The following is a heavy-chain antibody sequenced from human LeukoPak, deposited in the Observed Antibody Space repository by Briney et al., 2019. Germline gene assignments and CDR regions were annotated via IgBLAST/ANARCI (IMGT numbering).Heavy chain of an antibody. J-gene: IGHJ4*02. CDR2: ISGSGGST. CDR3: AKEIPIYYDSSGYYSRPFDY. V-gene: IGHV3-23*01. D-gene: IGHD3-22*01. CDR1: GFTFSSYA. Sequence: PGGSLRLSCAASGFTFSSYAMSWVRRAPGKGLEWVSAISGSGGSTYYADSVKGRFTISRDNSKNTLYLQMNSLRAEDTAVYYCAKEIPIYYDSSGYYSRPFDYWGQGTLVTVSS.